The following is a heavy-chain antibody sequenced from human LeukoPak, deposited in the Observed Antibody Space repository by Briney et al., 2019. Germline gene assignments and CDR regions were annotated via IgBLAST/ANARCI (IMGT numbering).Heavy chain of an antibody. Sequence: PSETLSLTCTVSGGSISSYYWSWIRQPLGKGLEWIGYIYYSGSTNYNPSLKSRVTISVDTSKNQFSLKLSSVTAADTAVYYCARERGSGYYYDSSGYYYVFDYWGQGTLVTVSS. V-gene: IGHV4-59*01. CDR2: IYYSGST. CDR1: GGSISSYY. D-gene: IGHD3-22*01. J-gene: IGHJ4*02. CDR3: ARERGSGYYYDSSGYYYVFDY.